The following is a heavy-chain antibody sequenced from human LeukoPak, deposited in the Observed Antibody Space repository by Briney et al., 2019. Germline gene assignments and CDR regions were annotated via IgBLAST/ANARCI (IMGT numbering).Heavy chain of an antibody. Sequence: PSETLSLTCNVSRDSMNTYYWSWIRQPPGKGLEWIGYIYYIGSTNYNPSLRGRVTISIDTSKNQFSLKVSSVTAAVTTVYYCARGRRGGYNYLYWGHGTLVTVSS. CDR1: RDSMNTYY. V-gene: IGHV4-59*01. CDR3: ARGRRGGYNYLY. J-gene: IGHJ4*01. D-gene: IGHD5-24*01. CDR2: IYYIGST.